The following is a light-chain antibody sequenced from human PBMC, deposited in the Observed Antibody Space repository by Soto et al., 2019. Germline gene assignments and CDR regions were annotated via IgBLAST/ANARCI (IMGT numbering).Light chain of an antibody. J-gene: IGKJ4*01. Sequence: IVMTQSPATLSVSPGEGVTLSCRASETVGTNLAWYQQKPGQAPRLLIYGSSTRATGIPATFSGSESGTEFNLTISSLQSEESAIYYCQQYNNWGLSFGGGTKVEIK. CDR3: QQYNNWGLS. V-gene: IGKV3D-15*01. CDR1: ETVGTN. CDR2: GSS.